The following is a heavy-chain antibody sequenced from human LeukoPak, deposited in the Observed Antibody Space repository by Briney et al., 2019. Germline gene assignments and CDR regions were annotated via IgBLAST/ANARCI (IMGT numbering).Heavy chain of an antibody. CDR2: ISYDGTNQ. CDR1: GFSFNNYG. V-gene: IGHV3-30*18. CDR3: AKLAMVRGPLDAFDV. Sequence: GRSLRFSCAASGFSFNNYGIHWVRQAPGKGLEWVAVISYDGTNQYYADSVKGRFTISRDNSNNMLYLQMDSLRPEDTALYYCAKLAMVRGPLDAFDVWGQGSLVTVS. J-gene: IGHJ3*01. D-gene: IGHD3-10*01.